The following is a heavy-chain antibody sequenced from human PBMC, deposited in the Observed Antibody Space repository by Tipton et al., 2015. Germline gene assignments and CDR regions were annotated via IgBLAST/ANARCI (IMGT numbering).Heavy chain of an antibody. CDR3: ARDLEHGMDV. D-gene: IGHD5-24*01. V-gene: IGHV4-4*02. CDR1: GGSISSGHW. Sequence: TLSLTCAVSGGSISSGHWWSWVRQPPGKGLEWIGEIYHTGSTNYNPSLKSRVTISLDTSKNQFSLKLSSVTAADTAVYYCARDLEHGMDVWGQGTTGTVSS. J-gene: IGHJ6*02. CDR2: IYHTGST.